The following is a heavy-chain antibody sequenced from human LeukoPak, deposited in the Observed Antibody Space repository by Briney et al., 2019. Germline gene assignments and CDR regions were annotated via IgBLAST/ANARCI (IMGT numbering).Heavy chain of an antibody. J-gene: IGHJ3*02. CDR1: GGSISSYY. V-gene: IGHV4-59*01. Sequence: SETLSLTCTVSGGSISSYYWSWIRQPPGKGLEWIGYIYYSGSTNYNPSLKSRVTISVDTSKNQFSLKLSSVTAADTAVYYCARSSERWLPPAYDAFDIWGQGTMVTVSS. D-gene: IGHD5-24*01. CDR2: IYYSGST. CDR3: ARSSERWLPPAYDAFDI.